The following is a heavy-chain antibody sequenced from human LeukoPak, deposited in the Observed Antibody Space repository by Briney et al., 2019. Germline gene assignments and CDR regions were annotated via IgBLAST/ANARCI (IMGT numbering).Heavy chain of an antibody. CDR3: TTYSSRWFRHFDY. J-gene: IGHJ4*02. V-gene: IGHV3-49*04. CDR1: GFTFGDYV. Sequence: GGSLRLSCTGSGFTFGDYVMSWVRQAPGKGLERVAFIKSYTFGGTTEYAASVKDRFTLSRDESKSIAYLQMNSLKTEDTAVYYCTTYSSRWFRHFDYWGQGTLVTVSS. D-gene: IGHD6-19*01. CDR2: IKSYTFGGTT.